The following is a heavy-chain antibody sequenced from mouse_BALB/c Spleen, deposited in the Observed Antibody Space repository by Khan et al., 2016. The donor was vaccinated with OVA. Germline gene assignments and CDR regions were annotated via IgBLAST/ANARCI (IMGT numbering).Heavy chain of an antibody. D-gene: IGHD1-1*02. CDR1: GYTFTDYA. CDR2: ISTNYGDA. V-gene: IGHV1S137*01. CDR3: VRGGKFAY. Sequence: QVQLQLSGAELVRPGVSVKISCKASGYTFTDYAMHWVKQRHAQSLERIGVISTNYGDADYNQKFQGKASMTVDRSSSTVYMELARLTSEDSAIYYCVRGGKFAYWGQGTLVTVSA. J-gene: IGHJ3*01.